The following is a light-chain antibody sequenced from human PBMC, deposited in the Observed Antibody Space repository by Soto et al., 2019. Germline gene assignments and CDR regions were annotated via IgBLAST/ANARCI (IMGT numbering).Light chain of an antibody. V-gene: IGLV2-8*01. CDR3: GSYSGRSFV. CDR1: SGDVGGYNF. Sequence: QSVLAQPPSASGSPGQSVAISCTGTSGDVGGYNFVSWFQQHPGKAPKLMIYEVSKRPSGVPDRFSGSKSGNTASLTVSGLQAEYDFDYYCGSYSGRSFVSGT. CDR2: EVS. J-gene: IGLJ1*01.